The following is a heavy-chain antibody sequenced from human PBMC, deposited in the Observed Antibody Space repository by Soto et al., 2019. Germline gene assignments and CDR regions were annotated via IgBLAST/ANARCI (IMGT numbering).Heavy chain of an antibody. J-gene: IGHJ5*02. V-gene: IGHV3-21*01. Sequence: GGSLRLSCAASGFTFSSYSMNCVRQAPGKGLEWVSSISSSSSYIYYADSVKGRFTISRDNAKNSLYLQMNSLRAEDTAVYYCARSPLAPGWFDPWGQGTLVTVSS. CDR2: ISSSSSYI. D-gene: IGHD3-10*01. CDR3: ARSPLAPGWFDP. CDR1: GFTFSSYS.